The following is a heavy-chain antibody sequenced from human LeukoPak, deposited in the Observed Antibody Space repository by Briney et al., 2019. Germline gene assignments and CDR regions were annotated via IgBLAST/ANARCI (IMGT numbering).Heavy chain of an antibody. Sequence: SETLSLTCSVSGGSISSSSYYWGWIRQPPGKGLEWIGSIYYSGSTYYNPSLKSRVTISVDTSKNQFSLKLSSVTAADTAVYYCARLDIAAAGTLYDAFDIWGQGTMVTVSS. V-gene: IGHV4-39*01. J-gene: IGHJ3*02. CDR1: GGSISSSSYY. CDR2: IYYSGST. D-gene: IGHD6-13*01. CDR3: ARLDIAAAGTLYDAFDI.